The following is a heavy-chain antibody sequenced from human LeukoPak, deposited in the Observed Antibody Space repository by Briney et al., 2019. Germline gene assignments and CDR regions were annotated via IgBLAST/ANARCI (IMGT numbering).Heavy chain of an antibody. CDR1: GVTFSGSG. D-gene: IGHD3-22*01. CDR3: TRPSYDSSVSGVVY. CDR2: IRSKANSYAT. V-gene: IGHV3-73*01. J-gene: IGHJ4*02. Sequence: GGSLRLSCAASGVTFSGSGVHWVRQASGKGLEWVGRIRSKANSYATTDVASVRGRFSISRDDSKNTAYLQMNSLKTEDTAVYYCTRPSYDSSVSGVVYWGQGTLVTVSS.